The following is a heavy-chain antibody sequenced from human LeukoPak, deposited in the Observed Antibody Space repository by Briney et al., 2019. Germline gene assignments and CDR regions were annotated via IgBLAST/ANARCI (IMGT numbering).Heavy chain of an antibody. J-gene: IGHJ6*03. CDR1: GFTFSSYA. V-gene: IGHV3-23*01. Sequence: GGSLRLSCAASGFTFSSYAMSWVRQAPGKGLEWVSSISGSGGSTYFADSVKGRFTISRDNSKNTLYLQINSLRAEDTAVYYCAKEGVGSYSYYYMDVWGKGTTVTVSS. CDR3: AKEGVGSYSYYYMDV. D-gene: IGHD1-26*01. CDR2: ISGSGGST.